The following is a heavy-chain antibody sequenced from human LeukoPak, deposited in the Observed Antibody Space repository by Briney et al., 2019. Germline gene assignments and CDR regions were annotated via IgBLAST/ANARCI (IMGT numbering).Heavy chain of an antibody. Sequence: ASVKVSCKASGYTFIIYGFSWVRQAPGQGLEWMGWISAYNGHTNYAQKLQGRVTMTTDTSTSTAYMELRSLRSDDTAVYYCARVSYDILTGYYSPFDYWGQGTLVTVSS. CDR2: ISAYNGHT. CDR3: ARVSYDILTGYYSPFDY. J-gene: IGHJ4*02. V-gene: IGHV1-18*01. CDR1: GYTFIIYG. D-gene: IGHD3-9*01.